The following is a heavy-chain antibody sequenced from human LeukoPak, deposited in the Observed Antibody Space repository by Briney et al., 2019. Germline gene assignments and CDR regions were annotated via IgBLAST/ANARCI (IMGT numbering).Heavy chain of an antibody. CDR3: ARASQSLLLRAPFDI. J-gene: IGHJ3*02. V-gene: IGHV3-21*01. CDR2: ITSGSSYR. D-gene: IGHD2-15*01. Sequence: GGSLRLSCAASGFTFSSYNMNWVRQAPGKGLEWVSSITSGSSYRFYADSVKGRFTISRDNAKNSLYLQMNSLRAEDTAVYYCARASQSLLLRAPFDIRGQGTVVTVSS. CDR1: GFTFSSYN.